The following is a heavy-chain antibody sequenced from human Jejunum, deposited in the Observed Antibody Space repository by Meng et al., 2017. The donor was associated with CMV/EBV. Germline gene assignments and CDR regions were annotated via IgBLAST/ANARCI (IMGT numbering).Heavy chain of an antibody. V-gene: IGHV3-11*05. CDR2: ISGSSTVT. Sequence: QGVGSGGGLVGPGGARRLSCKASGFSFSDYYMTWIRHTPGKGPEWLAYISGSSTVTNYADSVKGRFTISRDNVNNLLYLQMNSLRADDTAVYYCTRDPRACDYWGQGTLVTVSS. CDR1: GFSFSDYY. CDR3: TRDPRACDY. J-gene: IGHJ4*02.